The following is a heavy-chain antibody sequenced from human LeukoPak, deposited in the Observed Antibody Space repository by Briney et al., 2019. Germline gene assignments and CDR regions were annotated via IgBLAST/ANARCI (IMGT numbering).Heavy chain of an antibody. D-gene: IGHD1/OR15-1a*01. CDR1: GGSISSGDYY. V-gene: IGHV4-30-4*01. CDR2: IYYSGST. CDR3: ARQVMFRTAYYFDY. J-gene: IGHJ4*02. Sequence: PSETLSLTCTVSGGSISSGDYYWSWIRQPPGKGLEWIGYIYYSGSTYYNPSLKSRVTISVDTSKNQFSLKLSSVTAADTAVYYCARQVMFRTAYYFDYWGQGTLVTVSS.